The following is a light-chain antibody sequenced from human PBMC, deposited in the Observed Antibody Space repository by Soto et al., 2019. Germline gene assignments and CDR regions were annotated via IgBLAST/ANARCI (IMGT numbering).Light chain of an antibody. Sequence: QSVLTQPASASGSPGQSITISCTGTSSDFGNYNLVSWYQQHPGKVPKLILFEVNKRPSGVSGRFSGSKSGNTASLTISGLQAEDEADYYCCSFTSSNTHVFGTGTKVTV. V-gene: IGLV2-23*02. CDR3: CSFTSSNTHV. CDR2: EVN. J-gene: IGLJ1*01. CDR1: SSDFGNYNL.